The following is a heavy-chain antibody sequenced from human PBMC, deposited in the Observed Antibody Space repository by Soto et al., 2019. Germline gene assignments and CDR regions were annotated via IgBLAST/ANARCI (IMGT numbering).Heavy chain of an antibody. CDR1: GYFFTSYW. Sequence: GESLKISCKVSGYFFTSYWIAWVRQMPGKGLEWMGSIFPGDSDARYSPSFQGQVTMSVDKSITTAYLQWSSLKASDTAIYYCARQGNWYFDLWGRGTLVTVSS. CDR3: ARQGNWYFDL. J-gene: IGHJ2*01. V-gene: IGHV5-51*01. CDR2: IFPGDSDA.